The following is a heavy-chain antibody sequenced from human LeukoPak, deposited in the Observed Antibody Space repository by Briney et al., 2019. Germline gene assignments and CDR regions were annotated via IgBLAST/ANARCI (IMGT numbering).Heavy chain of an antibody. D-gene: IGHD2-2*02. CDR2: IIPIFGTA. CDR3: AGARYCSSTSCYTRNYYYYMDV. J-gene: IGHJ6*03. V-gene: IGHV1-69*05. CDR1: GGTFSSYA. Sequence: SVKVSCKASGGTFSSYAISWVRQAPGQGLEWMGGIIPIFGTANYAQKFQGRVTITTDESTSTAYMELSSLRSEDTAVYYCAGARYCSSTSCYTRNYYYYMDVWGKGTTVTVSS.